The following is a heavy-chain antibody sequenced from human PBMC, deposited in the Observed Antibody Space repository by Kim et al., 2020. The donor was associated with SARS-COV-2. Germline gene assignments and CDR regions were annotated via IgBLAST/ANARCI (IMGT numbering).Heavy chain of an antibody. CDR1: GFTFSSYS. Sequence: GGSLRLSCAASGFTFSSYSMNWVRQAPGKGLEWVSSISSSSSYIYYADSVKGRFTISRDNSKNSLYLQMNSLRAEDTAVYYCARRKFRSFTVVNAPSPPYGMDVWGQGTTVTVSS. D-gene: IGHD2-15*01. CDR3: ARRKFRSFTVVNAPSPPYGMDV. J-gene: IGHJ6*02. CDR2: ISSSSSYI. V-gene: IGHV3-21*01.